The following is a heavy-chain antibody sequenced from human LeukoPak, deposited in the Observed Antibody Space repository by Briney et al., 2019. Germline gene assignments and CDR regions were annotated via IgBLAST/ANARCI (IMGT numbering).Heavy chain of an antibody. CDR1: GFTFSDYY. CDR2: ISYDGSNK. V-gene: IGHV3-30-3*01. J-gene: IGHJ4*02. D-gene: IGHD1-7*01. Sequence: GGSLRLSCAASGFTFSDYYMSWIRQAPGKGLEWVAVISYDGSNKYYADSVKGRFTISRDNSKNTLYLQMNSLRAEDTAVYYCASFDFGTTVYWGQGTLVTVSS. CDR3: ASFDFGTTVY.